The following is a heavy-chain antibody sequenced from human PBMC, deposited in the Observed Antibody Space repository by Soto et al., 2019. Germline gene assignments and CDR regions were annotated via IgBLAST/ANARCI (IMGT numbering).Heavy chain of an antibody. CDR2: ISYRGST. Sequence: QVQLQESGPGLVKPSETLSLTCTVSGGSISSYYWSWIRQPPGKGLEWIGYISYRGSTNYSPSLKRRVSISADTSKHPFSLKLSSVTAADTAVYYCARRIAAAGTTNYYGLDVWGQGTTVSVSS. D-gene: IGHD6-13*01. V-gene: IGHV4-59*01. J-gene: IGHJ6*02. CDR1: GGSISSYY. CDR3: ARRIAAAGTTNYYGLDV.